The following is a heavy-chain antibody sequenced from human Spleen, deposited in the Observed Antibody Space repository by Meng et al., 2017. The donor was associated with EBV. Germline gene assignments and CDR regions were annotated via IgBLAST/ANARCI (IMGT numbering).Heavy chain of an antibody. V-gene: IGHV4-4*02. D-gene: IGHD3-10*01. CDR3: ASDRGQNYY. CDR1: GGSIRSSNW. CDR2: IYHSGST. J-gene: IGHJ4*02. Sequence: VQLQESGQGLVKPSGTLSLTCAVSGGSIRSSNWWSWVRQPPGKGLEWIGEIYHSGSTNYNPSLKSRVTISVDTSKNQFSLRLRSLTASDTAVYYCASDRGQNYYWGPGTLVTVSS.